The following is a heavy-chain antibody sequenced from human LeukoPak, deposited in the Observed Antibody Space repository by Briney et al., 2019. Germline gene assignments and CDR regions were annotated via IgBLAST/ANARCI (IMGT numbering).Heavy chain of an antibody. D-gene: IGHD4-17*01. CDR3: ARGLGADDDYGDYDL. CDR2: IYNSGNN. Sequence: PSETLSLTCTVSGGSISSDYWQWIRQPPGKGLEWVGYIYNSGNNHYNSSLKSRVTISIDTSKNQFSLKLSSVTAADTAVYYCARGLGADDDYGDYDLWGQGTLVTVSS. CDR1: GGSISSDY. V-gene: IGHV4-59*12. J-gene: IGHJ4*02.